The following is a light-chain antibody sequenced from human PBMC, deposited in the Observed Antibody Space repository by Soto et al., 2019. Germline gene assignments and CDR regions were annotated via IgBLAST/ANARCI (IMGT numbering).Light chain of an antibody. CDR1: SGSIASNY. Sequence: NFMLTQPHSVSESPGKTVTISCTRSSGSIASNYVQWYQQRPGSAPTTVIYEDNQRPSGVPDRFSSSIDSSSNSASLTISGLKTEDEADYYCQSYDGNNWVFGGGTKLTVL. J-gene: IGLJ3*02. CDR3: QSYDGNNWV. CDR2: EDN. V-gene: IGLV6-57*04.